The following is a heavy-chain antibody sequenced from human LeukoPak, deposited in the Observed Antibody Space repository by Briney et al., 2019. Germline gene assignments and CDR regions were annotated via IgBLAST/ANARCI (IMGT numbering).Heavy chain of an antibody. CDR3: ARRGDIVVVPAASSFDY. CDR2: FNHSGST. CDR1: GGSFSGYY. J-gene: IGHJ4*02. V-gene: IGHV4-34*01. Sequence: PSETLSLTCAVYGGSFSGYYWSRIRQPPGKGLEWIGEFNHSGSTNYNPSLKSRVTISVDTSKNQFSLKLSSVTAADTAVYYCARRGDIVVVPAASSFDYWGQGTLVTVSS. D-gene: IGHD2-2*01.